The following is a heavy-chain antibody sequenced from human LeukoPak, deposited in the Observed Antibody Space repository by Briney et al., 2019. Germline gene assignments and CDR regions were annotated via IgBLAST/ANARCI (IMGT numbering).Heavy chain of an antibody. V-gene: IGHV3-11*01. J-gene: IGHJ4*02. CDR3: ARVRSGYDWDFDY. CDR1: GFSFSDYY. D-gene: IGHD5-12*01. Sequence: GGSLRLSCAASGFSFSDYYMSWIRQAPGKGLEWVSYISSSGSTIYYADSVKGRFTISRDNAKNSLYLQMNSLRAEDTAVYYCARVRSGYDWDFDYWGQGTLVTVSS. CDR2: ISSSGSTI.